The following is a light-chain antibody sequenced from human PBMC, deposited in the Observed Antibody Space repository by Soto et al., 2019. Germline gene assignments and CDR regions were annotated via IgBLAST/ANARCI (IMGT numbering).Light chain of an antibody. V-gene: IGKV1-39*01. CDR1: QSIRSY. J-gene: IGKJ2*01. CDR3: QQSYGTLYT. Sequence: DLQMTQSPSSLSAFVGDRVTITCRASQSIRSYLNWYQQKPGKAPNLLIYDASNLQSGVPSRLSGSGSGTDFTLTISSLQPEDFATYYCQQSYGTLYTFGQGTKLEIK. CDR2: DAS.